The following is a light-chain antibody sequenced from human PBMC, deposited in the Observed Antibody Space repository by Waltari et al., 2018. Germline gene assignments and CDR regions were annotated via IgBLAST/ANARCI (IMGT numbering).Light chain of an antibody. Sequence: IVLTQSPATLSLSPGERATLPCRASQSVSSYLAWYQQKPGQAPRLLIYDASNRATGIPARFSGSGSGTDFTLTISSLEPEDFAVYYCQQRSNWPPLFTFGPGTKVDIK. J-gene: IGKJ3*01. CDR3: QQRSNWPPLFT. CDR1: QSVSSY. V-gene: IGKV3-11*01. CDR2: DAS.